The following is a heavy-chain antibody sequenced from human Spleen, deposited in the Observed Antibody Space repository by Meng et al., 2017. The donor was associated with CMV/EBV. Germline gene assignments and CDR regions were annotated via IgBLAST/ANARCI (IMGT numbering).Heavy chain of an antibody. CDR2: INQDGSQK. CDR1: GFTFSSHW. D-gene: IGHD1-26*01. Sequence: GESLKISCAASGFTFSSHWMTWVRQAPGKGLEWVANINQDGSQKNSVDSGKGRFNISRDNAKDSLFLQMNSLRAEDTAVYYCARDGSIVGAHWGQGTLVTVSS. CDR3: ARDGSIVGAH. J-gene: IGHJ4*02. V-gene: IGHV3-7*01.